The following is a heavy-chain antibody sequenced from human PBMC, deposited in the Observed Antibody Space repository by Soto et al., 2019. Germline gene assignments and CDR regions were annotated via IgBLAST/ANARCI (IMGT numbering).Heavy chain of an antibody. J-gene: IGHJ6*02. CDR1: AFSFTNFA. D-gene: IGHD6-25*01. CDR2: ISFDVSNK. V-gene: IGHV3-30*04. Sequence: QVQLMESGGGVVRPGESLRLSCAASAFSFTNFALHWVRQAPGRGLEWVAVISFDVSNKYYVDSVKGRFTNSMDNSKNTLYLQMSSLTPDDTGVYYGARQRQPQACDYYYFGMDVWGQGTTVTVSS. CDR3: ARQRQPQACDYYYFGMDV.